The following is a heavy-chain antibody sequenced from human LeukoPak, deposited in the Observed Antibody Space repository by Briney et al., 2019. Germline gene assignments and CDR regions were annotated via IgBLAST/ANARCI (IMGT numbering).Heavy chain of an antibody. CDR3: TRQWHTPSDY. CDR2: INGDGTST. CDR1: GFIFSSYW. J-gene: IGHJ4*02. V-gene: IGHV3-74*03. D-gene: IGHD6-19*01. Sequence: GGSLRLSCAASGFIFSSYWMHWVRQKPGEGPLWLSRINGDGTSTAYAHSVQGRFIISRDNAMNTPYLQMNSLRVDDTAVYYCTRQWHTPSDYWGQGTVVTVSS.